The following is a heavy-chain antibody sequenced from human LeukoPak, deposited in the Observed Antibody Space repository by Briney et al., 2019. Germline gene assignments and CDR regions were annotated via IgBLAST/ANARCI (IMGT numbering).Heavy chain of an antibody. Sequence: ASVKVSCKASGYTFTDYVISWVRQAPGQGLEWMGWINTYNGNTNYLLKLQGRVTMTRDTTTNTAYMELRSPRSDDTAVYYCARSWGYDGNWFDPWGQGTLVTVSS. CDR1: GYTFTDYV. CDR3: ARSWGYDGNWFDP. J-gene: IGHJ5*02. D-gene: IGHD3-3*01. V-gene: IGHV1-18*01. CDR2: INTYNGNT.